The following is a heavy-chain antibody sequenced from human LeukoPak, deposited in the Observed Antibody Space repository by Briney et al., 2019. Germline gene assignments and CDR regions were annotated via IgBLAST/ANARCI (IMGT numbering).Heavy chain of an antibody. J-gene: IGHJ4*02. Sequence: GGSQSLLRAASGFPVSRSYLSWASQAPGKGLEWVSVIYSGGSTYYADSVKGRFTISRDNSKNTLYLQMNSLRAEDTAVNHCARHLWLMIEVPEWGQGTLVTVSS. CDR2: IYSGGST. V-gene: IGHV3-66*04. D-gene: IGHD3-10*01. CDR3: ARHLWLMIEVPE. CDR1: GFPVSRSY.